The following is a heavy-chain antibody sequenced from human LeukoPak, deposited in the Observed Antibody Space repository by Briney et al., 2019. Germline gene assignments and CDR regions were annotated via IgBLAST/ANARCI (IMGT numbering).Heavy chain of an antibody. CDR2: INTDGSST. Sequence: GGSLRLSFAASGFTFSSYWMHWVRQAPGKGLVWVSRINTDGSSTSYADSVKGRFTISRDNAKNTLYLQMNSLRAEDTAVYYCARDDLYYSDQADWFDPWGQGTLVTVSS. D-gene: IGHD3-16*01. V-gene: IGHV3-74*01. CDR1: GFTFSSYW. J-gene: IGHJ5*02. CDR3: ARDDLYYSDQADWFDP.